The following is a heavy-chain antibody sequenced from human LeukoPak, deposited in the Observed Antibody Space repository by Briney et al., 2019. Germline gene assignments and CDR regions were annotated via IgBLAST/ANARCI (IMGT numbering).Heavy chain of an antibody. J-gene: IGHJ4*02. CDR1: GFTFSSYA. D-gene: IGHD3-3*01. CDR2: ISGSGSST. Sequence: GGSLRLSCVASGFTFSSYAMNWVRQAPGKGLEWVSGISGSGSSTYYADSVKGRFTISRDNSKNTLFLQMNSLRAEDTAVYYCVKLSYDFWSGSFDYWGQGTLVTVSS. CDR3: VKLSYDFWSGSFDY. V-gene: IGHV3-23*01.